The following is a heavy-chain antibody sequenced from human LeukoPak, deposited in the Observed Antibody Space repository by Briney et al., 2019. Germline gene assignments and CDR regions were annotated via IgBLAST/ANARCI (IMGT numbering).Heavy chain of an antibody. CDR3: ARDRNYYDSSGYSHFDY. Sequence: SETLSLTCAVSGGSISSSNWWSWVRQPPGKGLEWIGEIYHSGSTNYNPSLKSRVTISVDKSKNQFSLKLSSVTAADTAVYYCARDRNYYDSSGYSHFDYWGQGTLVTVS. CDR2: IYHSGST. V-gene: IGHV4-4*02. D-gene: IGHD3-22*01. CDR1: GGSISSSNW. J-gene: IGHJ4*02.